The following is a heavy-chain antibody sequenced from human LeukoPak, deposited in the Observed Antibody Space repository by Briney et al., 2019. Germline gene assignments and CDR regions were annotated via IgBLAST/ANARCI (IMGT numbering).Heavy chain of an antibody. Sequence: GGSLRLSCSASGFTFSSYAMHWVRQAAGKGLEYVSAISSNGGSTYYADSVKGRFTISRDNSKNTLYPQMSSLRAADTAVYFCVKALASPTWTPFDYWGQGTLVTVSS. CDR3: VKALASPTWTPFDY. D-gene: IGHD3-16*01. V-gene: IGHV3-64D*06. CDR2: ISSNGGST. CDR1: GFTFSSYA. J-gene: IGHJ4*02.